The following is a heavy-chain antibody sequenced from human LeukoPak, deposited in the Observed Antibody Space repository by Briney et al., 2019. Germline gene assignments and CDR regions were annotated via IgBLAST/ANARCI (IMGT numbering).Heavy chain of an antibody. CDR1: GFIISNVW. Sequence: AGTLRLSCAASGFIISNVWMSWLRHAPGKERKGFIRTKSKTDGGTTDYAAPVKGRFTISRDDSKNTLYLQMNSLKIEDTAVYYCTTGVESYYDGHHFDYWGQGTLVTVSS. D-gene: IGHD3-22*01. V-gene: IGHV3-15*01. CDR3: TTGVESYYDGHHFDY. CDR2: TKSKTDGGTT. J-gene: IGHJ4*02.